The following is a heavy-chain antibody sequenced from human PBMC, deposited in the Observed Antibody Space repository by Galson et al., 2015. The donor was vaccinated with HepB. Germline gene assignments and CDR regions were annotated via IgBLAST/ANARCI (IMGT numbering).Heavy chain of an antibody. V-gene: IGHV3-23*01. CDR2: ISGDGGYT. D-gene: IGHD2-15*01. CDR3: AKDRCGSGGSCHGDS. Sequence: SLRLSCAAPGFTFSSYWMSWVRQAPGRGLEWVSAISGDGGYTKYADSVKGRFTISRDNSKNTLYLQMNSLRAEDTAVYYCAKDRCGSGGSCHGDSWGQGTLVTVSS. J-gene: IGHJ4*02. CDR1: GFTFSSYW.